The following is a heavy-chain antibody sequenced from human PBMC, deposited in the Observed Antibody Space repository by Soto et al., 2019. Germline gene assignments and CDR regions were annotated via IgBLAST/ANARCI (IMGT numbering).Heavy chain of an antibody. J-gene: IGHJ4*02. CDR1: GFTFSSYW. CDR3: ARGDEYYDFWSGYYGSRDYFDY. D-gene: IGHD3-3*01. CDR2: IKQDGSEK. V-gene: IGHV3-7*01. Sequence: GGSLRLSCAASGFTFSSYWMSWVRQAPGKGLEWVANIKQDGSEKYYVDSVKGRFTIPRDNAKNSLYLQMNSLRAEDTAVYYCARGDEYYDFWSGYYGSRDYFDYWGQGTLVTVSS.